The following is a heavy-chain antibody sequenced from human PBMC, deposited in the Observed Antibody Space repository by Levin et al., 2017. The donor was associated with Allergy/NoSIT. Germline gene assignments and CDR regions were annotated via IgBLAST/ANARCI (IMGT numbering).Heavy chain of an antibody. CDR1: GYTFTGYD. CDR2: MNPNSGNT. D-gene: IGHD6-13*01. J-gene: IGHJ4*02. CDR3: ATSPGAAAGTSDDF. Sequence: EASVKVSCKASGYTFTGYDINWVRQATGQGLEWMGWMNPNSGNTGYAQKFQGRVTMTRNTSISTAYMELSSLRSGDTAVYYCATSPGAAAGTSDDFWGQGTLVTVSS. V-gene: IGHV1-8*01.